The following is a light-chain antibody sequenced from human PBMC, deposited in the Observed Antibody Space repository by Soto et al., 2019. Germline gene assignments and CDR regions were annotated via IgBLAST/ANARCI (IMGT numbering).Light chain of an antibody. CDR1: QGISSY. J-gene: IGKJ5*01. CDR2: AAS. CDR3: QQYYSYPRIT. Sequence: AIRMTQSPSSLSASPGDRFTITCRASQGISSYLAWYQQKPGKAPKLLIYAASTLQSGVPSRFSGSGSGTDFTLTISCLQSEDFATYYCQQYYSYPRITFGQGTRLEIK. V-gene: IGKV1-8*01.